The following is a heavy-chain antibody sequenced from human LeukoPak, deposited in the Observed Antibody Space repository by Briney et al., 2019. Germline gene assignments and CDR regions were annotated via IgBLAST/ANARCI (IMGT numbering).Heavy chain of an antibody. J-gene: IGHJ6*02. CDR2: INHSGST. D-gene: IGHD3-22*01. V-gene: IGHV4-34*01. Sequence: SETLSLTCAVYGGSFSGYYWSWIRQPPGKGLEWIGEINHSGSTNYNPSLKSRVTISVDTSKNQFSLKLSSVTAADTAVYYCARSITMVVVVIPYYYYGMDVWGQGTTVTVSS. CDR1: GGSFSGYY. CDR3: ARSITMVVVVIPYYYYGMDV.